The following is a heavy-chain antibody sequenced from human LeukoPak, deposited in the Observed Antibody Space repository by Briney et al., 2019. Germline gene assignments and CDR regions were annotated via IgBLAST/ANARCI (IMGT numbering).Heavy chain of an antibody. CDR3: AKETRGIAVAGPSSVSPFDY. Sequence: PGGSLRLSCAASGFTFSSYAMSWVRQAPGKGLEWVSAISGSGGSTYYADSVKGRFTISRDNSKNTLYLQMNSLRAEDTAVYYCAKETRGIAVAGPSSVSPFDYWGQGTLVTVSS. J-gene: IGHJ4*02. CDR1: GFTFSSYA. CDR2: ISGSGGST. D-gene: IGHD6-19*01. V-gene: IGHV3-23*01.